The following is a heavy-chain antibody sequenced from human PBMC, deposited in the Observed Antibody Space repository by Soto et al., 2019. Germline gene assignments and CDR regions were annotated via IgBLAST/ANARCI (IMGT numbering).Heavy chain of an antibody. CDR2: IYHSGST. V-gene: IGHV4-30-2*01. D-gene: IGHD6-19*01. Sequence: QLQLRESGSGLVKPSQTLSLTCAVSGGSISSSGYSWSWIRQPPGKGLEWIGYIYHSGSTYYNPSLKSRVTISVDRSKNQFSLKLSSVTAADTAVYYCAKAGGLGTVAVDYWGQGTLVTVSS. J-gene: IGHJ4*02. CDR3: AKAGGLGTVAVDY. CDR1: GGSISSSGYS.